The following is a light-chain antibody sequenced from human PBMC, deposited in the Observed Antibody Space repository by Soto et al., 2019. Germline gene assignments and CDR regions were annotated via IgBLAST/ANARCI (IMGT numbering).Light chain of an antibody. Sequence: EIVLTQSPGTLSLSPGDRATLSCRASQSVSRDLAWYRQKPGQAPRLVIYDASTRAAGIPYRFSGSGSGTDFTLTISSLEPEDFAVYYCQQRDFWPPLVTFGPGTKVDI. CDR1: QSVSRD. J-gene: IGKJ3*01. CDR3: QQRDFWPPLVT. CDR2: DAS. V-gene: IGKV3-11*01.